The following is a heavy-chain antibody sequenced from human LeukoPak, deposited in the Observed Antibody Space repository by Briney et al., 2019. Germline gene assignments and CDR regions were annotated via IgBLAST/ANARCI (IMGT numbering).Heavy chain of an antibody. J-gene: IGHJ4*02. Sequence: SETLPLTCTVAGGSISSINYYWGWIRQPPGKGLEWIGSIYNSGSTYYNPSLKSRVTISVDTSKNQFALKLSSVTAADTAVYSCARNRSSYFDYWGQGTLVTVSS. CDR3: ARNRSSYFDY. D-gene: IGHD1-14*01. V-gene: IGHV4-39*01. CDR2: IYNSGST. CDR1: GGSISSINYY.